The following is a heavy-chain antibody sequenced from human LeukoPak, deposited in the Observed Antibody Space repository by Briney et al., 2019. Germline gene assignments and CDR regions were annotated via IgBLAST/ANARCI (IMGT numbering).Heavy chain of an antibody. V-gene: IGHV4-59*01. Sequence: SETLSLTCTVSGGSISSYYWSWIRQPPGKGLEWIGYIYYSGSTNYNPFLKSRVTISVDTSKNQFSLKLSSVTAADTAVYYCARVRDGYNVDIWGQGTMVTVSS. CDR1: GGSISSYY. J-gene: IGHJ3*02. D-gene: IGHD5-24*01. CDR2: IYYSGST. CDR3: ARVRDGYNVDI.